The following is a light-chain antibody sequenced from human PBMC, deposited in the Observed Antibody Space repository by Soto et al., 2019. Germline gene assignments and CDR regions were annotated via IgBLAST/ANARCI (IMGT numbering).Light chain of an antibody. CDR2: GAS. Sequence: EIVMTQSPATLSVSPGERATLSCRASQSVSSNSAWYQQKPGQAPRLLIYGASTRATGIPARFSGSGSGTEFTLTISSLQSEDFAVYYCHQYNNWPYNFGQGTKLEI. V-gene: IGKV3-15*01. CDR3: HQYNNWPYN. CDR1: QSVSSN. J-gene: IGKJ2*01.